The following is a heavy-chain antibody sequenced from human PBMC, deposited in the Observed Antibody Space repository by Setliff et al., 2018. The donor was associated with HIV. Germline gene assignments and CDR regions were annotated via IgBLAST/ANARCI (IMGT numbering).Heavy chain of an antibody. CDR2: IYTSGST. J-gene: IGHJ4*02. Sequence: SETLSLTCSVSGGSISVNNYFWAWVRQPPGKGLEWIGRIYTSGSTNYNPSLKSRVTISIDTSKNQFSLKLRSVTAADTAVYYCARDHDYYDSSKSWGFDYWGQGTLVTAPQ. V-gene: IGHV4-61*02. CDR1: GGSISVNNYF. CDR3: ARDHDYYDSSKSWGFDY. D-gene: IGHD3-22*01.